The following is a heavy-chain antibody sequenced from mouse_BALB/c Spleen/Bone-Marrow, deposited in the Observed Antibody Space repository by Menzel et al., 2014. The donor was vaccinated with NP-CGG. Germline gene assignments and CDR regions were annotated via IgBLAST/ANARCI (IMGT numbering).Heavy chain of an antibody. CDR3: ARAYDFLDY. Sequence: VQLQQSGPELMKPGASVKISCKASGYSFTSYYMHWVKQSHGKSLERIGYIDPFNGGTSYNQKFKGKATLTVDKSSNTAYMHLSSLTSEDSAAYYCARAYDFLDYWGQGSTLTVSS. CDR1: GYSFTSYY. CDR2: IDPFNGGT. D-gene: IGHD2-4*01. J-gene: IGHJ2*01. V-gene: IGHV1S135*01.